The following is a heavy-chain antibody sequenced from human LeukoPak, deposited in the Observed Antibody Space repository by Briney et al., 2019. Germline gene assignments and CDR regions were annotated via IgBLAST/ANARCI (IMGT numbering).Heavy chain of an antibody. CDR1: GFTFTAYL. J-gene: IGHJ5*02. CDR2: ISGSGGST. V-gene: IGHV3-23*01. Sequence: GGSLRLSCAASGFTFTAYLIHWVRQAPGKGLEWVSAISGSGGSTYYADSVKGRFTISRDNSKNTLYLQMNSLRAEDTAIYYCAKDRDWNYVGDWFDPWGQGTLVTVSS. D-gene: IGHD1-7*01. CDR3: AKDRDWNYVGDWFDP.